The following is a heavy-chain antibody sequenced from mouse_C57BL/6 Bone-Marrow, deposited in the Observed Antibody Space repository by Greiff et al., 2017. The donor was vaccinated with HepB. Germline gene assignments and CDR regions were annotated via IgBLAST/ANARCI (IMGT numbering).Heavy chain of an antibody. J-gene: IGHJ2*01. V-gene: IGHV3-6*01. Sequence: EVQLQQSGPGLVKPSQSLSLTCSVTGYSITSGYYWNWIRQFPGNKLEWMGYISYDGSNNYNPSLKNRISITRDTSKNQFFLKLNSVTTEDTATYYCARAGDYDGSKDYWGQGTTLTVSS. CDR1: GYSITSGYY. CDR2: ISYDGSN. D-gene: IGHD1-1*01. CDR3: ARAGDYDGSKDY.